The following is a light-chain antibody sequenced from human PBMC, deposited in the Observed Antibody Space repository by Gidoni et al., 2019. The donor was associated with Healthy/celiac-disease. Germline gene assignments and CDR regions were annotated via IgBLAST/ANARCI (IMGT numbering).Light chain of an antibody. Sequence: SSELTQDPDVSVALGQTVRITCQGDSLRSYYASWYQQKPGQAPVLVIYGKNNRPSGIPDRVSGSSSGNTASLTITGAQAEDEADYYCNSRDSSGNHLGVFGGGTKLTVL. V-gene: IGLV3-19*01. CDR1: SLRSYY. CDR2: GKN. CDR3: NSRDSSGNHLGV. J-gene: IGLJ2*01.